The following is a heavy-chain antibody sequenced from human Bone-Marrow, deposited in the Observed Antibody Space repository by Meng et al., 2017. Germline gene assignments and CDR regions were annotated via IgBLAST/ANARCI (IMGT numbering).Heavy chain of an antibody. Sequence: GESLKISCAASGFTFSSYAMSWVRQAPGKGLEWVSAISGSGGSTYYADSVKGRFTISRDNSKNTLYLQMNSLRAEDTAVYYCARKYYDFWSGYYSRRRAVGAFDIWGQGTMVTVSS. J-gene: IGHJ3*02. CDR3: ARKYYDFWSGYYSRRRAVGAFDI. CDR2: ISGSGGST. CDR1: GFTFSSYA. V-gene: IGHV3-23*01. D-gene: IGHD3-3*01.